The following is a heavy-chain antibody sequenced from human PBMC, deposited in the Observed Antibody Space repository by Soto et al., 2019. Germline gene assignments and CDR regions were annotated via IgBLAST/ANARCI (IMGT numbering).Heavy chain of an antibody. J-gene: IGHJ4*02. CDR3: AIQGDSGYYPPDH. CDR2: IYYSGST. Sequence: SETLSLTWTVSGGSISSISYYWGWIRQPPGKVLEWVGSIYYSGSTYYHPSLKSRVTIFLDTSNDQFSMELSSLTAAARAVYYSAIQGDSGYYPPDHGGKARLVTVS. V-gene: IGHV4-39*01. D-gene: IGHD3-22*01. CDR1: GGSISSISYY.